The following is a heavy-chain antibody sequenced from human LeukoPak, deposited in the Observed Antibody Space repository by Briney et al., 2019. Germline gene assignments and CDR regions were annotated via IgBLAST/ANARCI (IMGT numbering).Heavy chain of an antibody. CDR3: ARDNDYGDYSFDY. Sequence: SVKVSCKASGYTFTGYYMHWVRQAPGQGLEWMGGIIPIFGTAKYAQKFQGRVTITADESTSTTYMELSSLRSEDTAVYYCARDNDYGDYSFDYWGQGTLVTVSS. D-gene: IGHD4-17*01. CDR1: GYTFTGYY. V-gene: IGHV1-69*13. J-gene: IGHJ4*02. CDR2: IIPIFGTA.